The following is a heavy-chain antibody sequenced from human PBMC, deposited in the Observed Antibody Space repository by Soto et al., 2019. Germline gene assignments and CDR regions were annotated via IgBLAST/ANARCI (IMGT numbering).Heavy chain of an antibody. CDR2: ISSSGSTI. Sequence: GGSLRLSCVACGFTFSTYSMNWVRQAPGKGLEWLSYISSSGSTIYYADSVKGRFTVSRDNAQNSLYLQMNGLRAEDTAVYYCRVQPSWFDPWGQGTLVTVSS. D-gene: IGHD3-10*01. CDR3: RVQPSWFDP. J-gene: IGHJ5*02. V-gene: IGHV3-48*01. CDR1: GFTFSTYS.